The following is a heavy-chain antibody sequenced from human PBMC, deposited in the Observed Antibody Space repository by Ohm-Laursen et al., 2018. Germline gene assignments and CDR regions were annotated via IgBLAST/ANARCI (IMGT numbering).Heavy chain of an antibody. Sequence: SLRLSCTASGFTFSTYDMHWVRQATGKGLEWVSAIGTAGDTYYPGSVKGRFTISRENAKNSLYLQMNSLRAGDTAVYYCARSGYCSSPSCPPLYYYYYGMDVWGQGTTVTVSS. J-gene: IGHJ6*01. CDR3: ARSGYCSSPSCPPLYYYYYGMDV. D-gene: IGHD2-2*01. V-gene: IGHV3-13*01. CDR2: IGTAGDT. CDR1: GFTFSTYD.